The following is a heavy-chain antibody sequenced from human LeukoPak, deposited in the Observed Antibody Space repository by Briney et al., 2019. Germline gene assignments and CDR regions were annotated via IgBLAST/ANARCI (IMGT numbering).Heavy chain of an antibody. CDR3: ARVKAINWNDVRAFDI. D-gene: IGHD1-20*01. CDR2: TSYDGTNK. J-gene: IGHJ3*02. V-gene: IGHV3-30*09. CDR1: GFTFSSYT. Sequence: GGSLRLSCAASGFTFSSYTMHWVRQAPGKGLAWVAVTSYDGTNKHYADSVKGRFAISRDNSKDTLYLQMNTLRAEDTAVYFCARVKAINWNDVRAFDIWGQGTMVTVSS.